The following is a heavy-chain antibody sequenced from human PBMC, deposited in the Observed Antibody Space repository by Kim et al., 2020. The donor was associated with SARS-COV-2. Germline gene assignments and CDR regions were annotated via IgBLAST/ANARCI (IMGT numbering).Heavy chain of an antibody. CDR1: GGSISSSNW. Sequence: SETLSLTCAVSGGSISSSNWWSWVRQPPGKGLEWIGEIYHSGSTNYNPSLKSRVTISVDKSKNQFSLKLSSVTAADMAVYYCASSMVRGVGDAFDIWGQGTMVTVSS. D-gene: IGHD3-10*01. CDR3: ASSMVRGVGDAFDI. J-gene: IGHJ3*02. CDR2: IYHSGST. V-gene: IGHV4-4*02.